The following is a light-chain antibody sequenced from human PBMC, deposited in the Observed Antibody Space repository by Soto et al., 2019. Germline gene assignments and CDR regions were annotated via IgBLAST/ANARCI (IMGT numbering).Light chain of an antibody. Sequence: DLQVSQSPSTLSASLGDRVTIXXRASQSVSAGLSWYQQKPGKAPQLLISDASSLKSGVPSRFSGSGYGTDFTLTISRLEPEDFAVYYCQQYGSSGTFGQGTKV. V-gene: IGKV1-5*01. CDR2: DAS. CDR1: QSVSAG. J-gene: IGKJ1*01. CDR3: QQYGSSGT.